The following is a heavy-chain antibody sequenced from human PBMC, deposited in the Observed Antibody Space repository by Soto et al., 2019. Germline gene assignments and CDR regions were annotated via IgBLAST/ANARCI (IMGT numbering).Heavy chain of an antibody. Sequence: QVQLVQSGAEVKKPGASVKVSCKASGYTFTSYGISWVRQAPGQGLEWMGWISAYNGNTNYAQKLQGRVTMTTDTSTSTAYMELRSLRSDDTAMYYCARDPLYYYGSGSYFTGWNYWGQGTLVTVSS. CDR1: GYTFTSYG. D-gene: IGHD3-10*01. J-gene: IGHJ4*02. CDR2: ISAYNGNT. CDR3: ARDPLYYYGSGSYFTGWNY. V-gene: IGHV1-18*01.